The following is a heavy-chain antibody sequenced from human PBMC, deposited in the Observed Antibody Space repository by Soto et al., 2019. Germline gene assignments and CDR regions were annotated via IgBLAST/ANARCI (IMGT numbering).Heavy chain of an antibody. CDR3: AEILSSCSMDV. CDR2: IYYSGST. V-gene: IGHV4-59*08. CDR1: GCSISSHY. Sequence: QVQLQESGPGLVKPSETLSLPCTVSGCSISSHYWSWIRQPPGKGLEWIGYIYYSGSTNYNPSLKSRVTIAMDTCRGQGSVMPSSISGPETAVYYCAEILSSCSMDVWGQGTTVTVSS. J-gene: IGHJ6*02. D-gene: IGHD2-15*01.